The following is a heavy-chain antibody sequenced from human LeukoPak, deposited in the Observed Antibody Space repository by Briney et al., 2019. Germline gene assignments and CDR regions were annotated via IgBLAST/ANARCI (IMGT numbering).Heavy chain of an antibody. CDR3: ASECGGETIFGVVIPGRNWFDP. Sequence: SETLSLTCTVSVGSISGYYWSWIRQPPGKGLEWIGYIYSSGSTNYNPSLKSRVTISVDTSKNQFSQKVSSVTAADTAVYYCASECGGETIFGVVIPGRNWFDPWGQGKLVTVSS. V-gene: IGHV4-4*09. CDR1: VGSISGYY. J-gene: IGHJ5*02. CDR2: IYSSGST. D-gene: IGHD3-3*01.